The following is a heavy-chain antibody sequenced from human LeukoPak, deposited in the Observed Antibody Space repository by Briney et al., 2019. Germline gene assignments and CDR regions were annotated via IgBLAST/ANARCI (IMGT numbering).Heavy chain of an antibody. D-gene: IGHD3-10*01. CDR2: ISSGGDYT. J-gene: IGHJ2*01. V-gene: IGHV3-23*01. CDR3: AKIGVIGLWYFDL. Sequence: GGSLRLSSAASEFTFSSCGMSWVRQAPGKGLEWVSSISSGGDYTYYADSVKDRFTISRDNSKNTLYLQMNSLRAEDTAVYYCAKIGVIGLWYFDLWGRGTLATVSS. CDR1: EFTFSSCG.